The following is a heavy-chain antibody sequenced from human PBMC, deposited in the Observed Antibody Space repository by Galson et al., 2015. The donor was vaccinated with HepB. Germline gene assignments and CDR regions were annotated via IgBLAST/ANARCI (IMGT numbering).Heavy chain of an antibody. J-gene: IGHJ6*02. Sequence: SVKVSCKASGGTFSSYAISWVRQAPGQGLEWMGRIIPILGIANYAQKFQGRVTITADKSTSTAYMELSSLRSEDTAVYYCAREPAYYDILTGFELYSWGQGTTVTVSS. CDR3: AREPAYYDILTGFELYS. D-gene: IGHD3-9*01. CDR2: IIPILGIA. V-gene: IGHV1-69*04. CDR1: GGTFSSYA.